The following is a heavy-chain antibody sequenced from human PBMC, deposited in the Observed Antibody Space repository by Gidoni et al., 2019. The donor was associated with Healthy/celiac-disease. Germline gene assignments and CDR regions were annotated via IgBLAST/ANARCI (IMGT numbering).Heavy chain of an antibody. CDR1: GFTFSSYS. V-gene: IGHV3-21*01. D-gene: IGHD3-3*01. CDR3: APSYDFWSGFYY. Sequence: EVQLVESGGGLVKPGGSLRLSCAASGFTFSSYSMNWVRQAPGKGLEWVSSISSSGSTIYYADSVKGRFTISRDNAKNSLYLQMNSLRAEDTAVYYCAPSYDFWSGFYYWGQGTLVTVSS. CDR2: ISSSGSTI. J-gene: IGHJ4*02.